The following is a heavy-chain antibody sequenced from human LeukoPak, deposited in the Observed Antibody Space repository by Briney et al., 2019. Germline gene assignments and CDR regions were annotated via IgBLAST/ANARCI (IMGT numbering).Heavy chain of an antibody. Sequence: ASVKVSCMPSGYTFTGYYMHWVRQAPGQGLEWMGWINPNSGGTNYAQKFQGRVTMTRDTSISTAYMELSRLRSDDTAVYYCARDLTPPDAFDIWGQGTMVTVSS. J-gene: IGHJ3*02. V-gene: IGHV1-2*02. CDR1: GYTFTGYY. CDR3: ARDLTPPDAFDI. CDR2: INPNSGGT.